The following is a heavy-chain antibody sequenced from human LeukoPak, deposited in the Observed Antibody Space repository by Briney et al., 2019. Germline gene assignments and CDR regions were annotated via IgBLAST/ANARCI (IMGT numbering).Heavy chain of an antibody. CDR2: ISAYNGNT. V-gene: IGHV1-18*01. J-gene: IGHJ4*02. CDR1: GYTFTSYG. Sequence: GASVKVSCKASGYTFTSYGISWVRQAPGQGLEWMGWISAYNGNTNYAQKLQGRVTMTTDTSTSTAYVELRSLRSDDTAVYYCARDDVDTAMMPLSWGQGTLVTVSS. CDR3: ARDDVDTAMMPLS. D-gene: IGHD5-18*01.